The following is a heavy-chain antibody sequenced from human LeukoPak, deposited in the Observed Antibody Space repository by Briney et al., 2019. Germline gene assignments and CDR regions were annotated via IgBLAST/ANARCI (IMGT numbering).Heavy chain of an antibody. Sequence: GGSLTHSCAASGFTFSRYGMHWVRQAPGQGLEGVAVISYDGSNKYYADSVKGRFTISRDNSKNTPYLLMNSLRSEDTAVYYCAKLGRLATSDFVYWGQGTLVTVSS. CDR2: ISYDGSNK. J-gene: IGHJ4*02. CDR1: GFTFSRYG. D-gene: IGHD6-19*01. V-gene: IGHV3-30*18. CDR3: AKLGRLATSDFVY.